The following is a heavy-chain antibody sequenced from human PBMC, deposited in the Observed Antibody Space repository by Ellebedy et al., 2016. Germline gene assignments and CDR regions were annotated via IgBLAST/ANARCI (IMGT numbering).Heavy chain of an antibody. J-gene: IGHJ3*01. CDR1: GGSISDYF. CDR2: IYYNGNT. D-gene: IGHD3-22*01. Sequence: SETLSPTCTVSGGSISDYFLSWIRQPPGKGLEWIGYIYYNGNTNYNPSLKSRVTISLDTSKNQFSLKLSSVTAADTAVYYCVREGDSSGYYSRDAFDVWGQGTMVTVSS. CDR3: VREGDSSGYYSRDAFDV. V-gene: IGHV4-59*01.